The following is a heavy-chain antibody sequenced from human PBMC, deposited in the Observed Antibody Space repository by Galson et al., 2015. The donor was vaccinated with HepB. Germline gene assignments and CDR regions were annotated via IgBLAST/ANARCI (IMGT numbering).Heavy chain of an antibody. D-gene: IGHD2-15*01. Sequence: SLRLSCAASGFTFSSYWMSWVRQAPGKGLEWVANIKQDGSEKCYVDSVKGRFTISRDNAKNSLYLQMNSLRAEDTAVYYCARVKGYSGRYYYYGMDVWGQGTTVTVSS. CDR3: ARVKGYSGRYYYYGMDV. J-gene: IGHJ6*02. CDR1: GFTFSSYW. V-gene: IGHV3-7*03. CDR2: IKQDGSEK.